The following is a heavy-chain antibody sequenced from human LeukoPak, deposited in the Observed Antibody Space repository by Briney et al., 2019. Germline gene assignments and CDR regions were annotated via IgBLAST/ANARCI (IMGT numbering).Heavy chain of an antibody. D-gene: IGHD3-10*01. CDR3: VRHPPLGSGSYSPDDAFDI. CDR1: GYSFNSYW. V-gene: IGHV5-51*01. J-gene: IGHJ3*02. Sequence: GESLKISXKGSGYSFNSYWIGWVRQRPGKGLEWMGIIYPGDSDTIYSPSFQGQVTISADKSISTAYLQWSSLKASDTAMYYCVRHPPLGSGSYSPDDAFDIWGQGTMVTVSS. CDR2: IYPGDSDT.